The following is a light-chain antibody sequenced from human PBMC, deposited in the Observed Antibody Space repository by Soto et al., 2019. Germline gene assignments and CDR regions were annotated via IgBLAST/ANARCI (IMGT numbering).Light chain of an antibody. V-gene: IGLV2-11*01. J-gene: IGLJ2*01. CDR2: DVS. CDR3: CSCAGTYNAT. Sequence: QSALTQPRSVSGSPGQSVTISCTGTSSDVGTYNYVSWYQQHPGKAPKLIIYDVSNRPSGVPDRFSGSKSGNTASLTISGLQAEDEADYHCCSCAGTYNATFGGGTKVTVL. CDR1: SSDVGTYNY.